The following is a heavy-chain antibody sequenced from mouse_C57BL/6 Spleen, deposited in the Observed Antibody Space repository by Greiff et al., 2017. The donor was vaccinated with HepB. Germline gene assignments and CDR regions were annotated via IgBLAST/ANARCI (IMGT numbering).Heavy chain of an antibody. J-gene: IGHJ4*01. CDR1: GFTFSDYY. D-gene: IGHD2-3*01. CDR2: INYDGSST. CDR3: ARGDDGYLYAMDY. Sequence: EVKVVESEGGLVQPGSSMKLSCTASGFTFSDYYMAWVRQVPEKGLEWVANINYDGSSTYYLDSLKSRFIISRDNAKNILYLQMSSLKSEDTATYYCARGDDGYLYAMDYWGQGTSVTVSS. V-gene: IGHV5-16*01.